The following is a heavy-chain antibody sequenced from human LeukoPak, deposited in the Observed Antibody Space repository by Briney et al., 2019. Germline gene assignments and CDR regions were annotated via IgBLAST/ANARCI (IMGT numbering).Heavy chain of an antibody. V-gene: IGHV3-43D*03. CDR3: AKDLRKYYGSGSYDPYYYYMDV. J-gene: IGHJ6*03. Sequence: GGSLRLSCAASGFTFADYAMHWVRQAPGKGLEWVSLISWDGGSTYYADSVKGRFTISRDNSKSSLYLQMNSLRAEGTALYYCAKDLRKYYGSGSYDPYYYYMDVWGKGTTVTVPS. D-gene: IGHD3-10*01. CDR2: ISWDGGST. CDR1: GFTFADYA.